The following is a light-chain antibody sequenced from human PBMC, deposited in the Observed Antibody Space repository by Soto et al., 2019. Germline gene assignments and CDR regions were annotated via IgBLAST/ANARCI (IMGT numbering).Light chain of an antibody. Sequence: QSALTQPASVSGSPGQSITISCTGTSSDVGGSNYVSWYQQLPGKAPKLMIYDVSDRPSGVSNRFSGSKSGNTASLTISGLQAEDEADYYCSSYTGDDFTFVFGTGTKVTVL. CDR3: SSYTGDDFTFV. CDR1: SSDVGGSNY. CDR2: DVS. J-gene: IGLJ1*01. V-gene: IGLV2-14*01.